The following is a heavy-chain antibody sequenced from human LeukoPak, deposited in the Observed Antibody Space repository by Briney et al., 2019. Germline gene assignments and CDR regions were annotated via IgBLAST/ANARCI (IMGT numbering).Heavy chain of an antibody. Sequence: GGSLRLSCAASGFTFSHFWMSWVRQAPGKGLEWVAYIKRTGSETYYVDSVKGRFTITRDNTRNSLFLQMYSLRAEDTAVYFCAREDGYCSGGNCYSYFDSWGQGTLVTVSS. D-gene: IGHD2-15*01. CDR1: GFTFSHFW. CDR3: AREDGYCSGGNCYSYFDS. CDR2: IKRTGSET. V-gene: IGHV3-7*01. J-gene: IGHJ4*02.